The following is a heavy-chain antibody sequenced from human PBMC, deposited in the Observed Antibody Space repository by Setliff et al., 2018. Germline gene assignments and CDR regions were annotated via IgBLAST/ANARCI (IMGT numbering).Heavy chain of an antibody. CDR2: IYYSGST. CDR1: GGSISSSSYY. D-gene: IGHD3-10*01. J-gene: IGHJ5*02. Sequence: SETLSLTCTVSGGSISSSSYYWGWIRQPPGKGLEWIGSIYYSGSTNYNPSLKSRVTISVDTSKNQFSLKLSSVTAADTAVYYCARDWTVWFGELSGWFDPWGQGTLVTVSS. V-gene: IGHV4-39*07. CDR3: ARDWTVWFGELSGWFDP.